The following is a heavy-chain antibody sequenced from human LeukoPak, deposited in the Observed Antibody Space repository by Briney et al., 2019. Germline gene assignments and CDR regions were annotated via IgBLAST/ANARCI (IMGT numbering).Heavy chain of an antibody. J-gene: IGHJ3*02. V-gene: IGHV3-7*03. D-gene: IGHD3-22*01. Sequence: PGGSLRLSCAASGFTFSIYWMSWFRQAPGKGLEWVAHIKKDGSEKNYVDSVKGRFTISRDNSKNMLYLQMNSLRAEDTAVYYCAKDRGYYDSVGYGFDIWGQGKMVTVSS. CDR2: IKKDGSEK. CDR1: GFTFSIYW. CDR3: AKDRGYYDSVGYGFDI.